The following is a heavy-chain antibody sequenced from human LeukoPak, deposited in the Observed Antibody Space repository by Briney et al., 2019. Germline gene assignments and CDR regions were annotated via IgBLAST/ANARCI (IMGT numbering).Heavy chain of an antibody. D-gene: IGHD4-23*01. Sequence: PGGSLRLSCAASGFTFDDYGMSWVRQAPGKGLEWVSGINWNGGSTGYADSVKGRFTISRDNAKNSLYLQMNSLRAEDTALYYCARVTDGGPFGAFDIWGQGTMVTVSS. V-gene: IGHV3-20*04. CDR1: GFTFDDYG. CDR2: INWNGGST. J-gene: IGHJ3*02. CDR3: ARVTDGGPFGAFDI.